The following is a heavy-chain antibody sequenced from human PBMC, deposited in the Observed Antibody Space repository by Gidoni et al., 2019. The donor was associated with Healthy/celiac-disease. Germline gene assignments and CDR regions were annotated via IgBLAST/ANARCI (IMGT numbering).Heavy chain of an antibody. J-gene: IGHJ6*03. V-gene: IGHV3-49*04. CDR3: TRDRTGFGSHSGYYYMDV. D-gene: IGHD3-10*01. CDR2: SRSKVYGGTT. Sequence: EVQLVESGGGLVQPGRSLRLSCTGSGFTFGDYAMSWVRQAPGKGLEWVGFSRSKVYGGTTEYAASVKGRFTISREDSKSIAYLQMNSLKAEDTAVYFCTRDRTGFGSHSGYYYMDVWGKGTTVTVSS. CDR1: GFTFGDYA.